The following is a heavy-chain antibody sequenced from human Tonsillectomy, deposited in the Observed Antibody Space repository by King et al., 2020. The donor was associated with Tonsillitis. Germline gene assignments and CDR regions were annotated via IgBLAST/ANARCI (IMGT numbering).Heavy chain of an antibody. CDR3: ARGGVYSYDAFDI. Sequence: DVQLVESGGGLVQPGWSLRLSCAASGFTFRSYWMHWFRQGPGKGLVWVSRINGDWSSTSYSDSVKGRFTISRDNAKNKMYLQMNSMRAEDTAVYYCARGGVYSYDAFDIWGQGTMVTVSS. V-gene: IGHV3-74*01. CDR2: INGDWSST. D-gene: IGHD5-18*01. J-gene: IGHJ3*02. CDR1: GFTFRSYW.